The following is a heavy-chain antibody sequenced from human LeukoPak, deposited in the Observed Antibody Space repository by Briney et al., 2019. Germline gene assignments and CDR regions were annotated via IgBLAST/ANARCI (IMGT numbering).Heavy chain of an antibody. D-gene: IGHD1-1*01. CDR1: GGSISSYY. J-gene: IGHJ5*02. V-gene: IGHV4-39*01. CDR3: ARHHTTHWFDP. CDR2: IYYSGST. Sequence: SETLSLTCTVSGGSISSYYWSWIRQPPGKGLEWIGSIYYSGSTYYNPSLKSRVTISVDTSKNQFSLKLSSVTAADTAVYYCARHHTTHWFDPWGQGTLVTVSS.